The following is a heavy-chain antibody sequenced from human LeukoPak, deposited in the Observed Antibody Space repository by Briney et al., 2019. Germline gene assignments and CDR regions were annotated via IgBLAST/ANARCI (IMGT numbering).Heavy chain of an antibody. J-gene: IGHJ6*03. V-gene: IGHV3-30*02. CDR1: GFTFSSYG. CDR2: IRYDGSNK. CDR3: AKSGKIRLLGGSYYMDV. D-gene: IGHD6-25*01. Sequence: GGSLRLSCAASGFTFSSYGMHWVRQAPGKGLEWVAFIRYDGSNKYYADSVKGRFTISRDNSKNTLYLQMNSLRAEDTAVYYCAKSGKIRLLGGSYYMDVWGKGTTVTVSS.